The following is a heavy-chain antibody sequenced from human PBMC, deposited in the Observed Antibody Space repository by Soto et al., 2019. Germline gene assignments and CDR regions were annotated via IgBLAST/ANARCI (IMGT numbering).Heavy chain of an antibody. CDR2: ISAYNGNT. CDR1: GYTFTSYG. D-gene: IGHD3-10*01. V-gene: IGHV1-18*01. CDR3: ARVPVGLWCGDPSSWFDP. Sequence: ASVKVSCKASGYTFTSYGISWVRQAPGQGLEWMGWISAYNGNTNYAQKLQGRVTMTTDTSTSTAYMELRSLRSDDTAVYYCARVPVGLWCGDPSSWFDPWGQGTLVTVSS. J-gene: IGHJ5*02.